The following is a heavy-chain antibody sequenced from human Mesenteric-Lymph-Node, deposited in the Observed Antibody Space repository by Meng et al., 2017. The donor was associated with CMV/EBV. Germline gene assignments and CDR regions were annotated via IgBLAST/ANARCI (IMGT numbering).Heavy chain of an antibody. CDR1: GFTFSTYW. Sequence: GESLKISCAASGFTFSTYWMSWVRQAPGKGLEWVANIKQDGSEKYYVDSVKGRFTISRDNANKSLYLQINRLRAEDTAVYYCSRAVSPSWSGPRFDYWGQGTLVTVSS. V-gene: IGHV3-7*01. CDR2: IKQDGSEK. D-gene: IGHD3-3*01. J-gene: IGHJ4*02. CDR3: SRAVSPSWSGPRFDY.